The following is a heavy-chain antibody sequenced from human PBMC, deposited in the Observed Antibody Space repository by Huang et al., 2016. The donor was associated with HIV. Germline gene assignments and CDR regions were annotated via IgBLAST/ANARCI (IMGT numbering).Heavy chain of an antibody. J-gene: IGHJ6*02. Sequence: VESGGGLVQPGGSLRLSCGGSTVTLLQEHLWGLEWVASIRQDGNEKFNLDSVKGRFNISGDNAKKLLFLDMTSLQVDDTATYFCVTKASAMDVWGQGTTVIVSS. CDR1: TVTL. CDR3: VTKASAMDV. D-gene: IGHD2-8*01. V-gene: IGHV3-7*01. CDR2: IRQDGNEK.